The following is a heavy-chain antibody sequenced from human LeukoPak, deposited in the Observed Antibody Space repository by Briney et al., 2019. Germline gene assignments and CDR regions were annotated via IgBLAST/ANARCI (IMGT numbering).Heavy chain of an antibody. D-gene: IGHD3-9*01. CDR1: GYTFTSYY. CDR2: INPSGGST. V-gene: IGHV1-46*01. Sequence: ASVKVSCKASGYTFTSYYMHWVRQAPGQGLEWMGIINPSGGSTSYAQKFQGRVTMTRDTSTSTVYMELSSLRSEDTAVYYCAREGSWRYFDWLPSAPPTDNWFDPWGQGTPVTVSS. CDR3: AREGSWRYFDWLPSAPPTDNWFDP. J-gene: IGHJ5*02.